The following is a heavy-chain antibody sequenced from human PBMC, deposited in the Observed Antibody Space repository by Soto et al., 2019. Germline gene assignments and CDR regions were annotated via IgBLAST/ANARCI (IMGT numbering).Heavy chain of an antibody. D-gene: IGHD3-22*01. CDR3: ASYDCSGRFDY. Sequence: SETLSLTCTVFGGSISSYYWSWIRQPPGKGLEWIGYIYYSGSTNYNPSLKSRVTISVDTSKNQFSLKLSSVTAADTAVYYCASYDCSGRFDYWGQGTLVTVSS. CDR1: GGSISSYY. V-gene: IGHV4-59*01. J-gene: IGHJ4*02. CDR2: IYYSGST.